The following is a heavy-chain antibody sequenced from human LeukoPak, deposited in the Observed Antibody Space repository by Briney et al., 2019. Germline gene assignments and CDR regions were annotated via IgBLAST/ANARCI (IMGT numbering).Heavy chain of an antibody. CDR2: IYYSGST. V-gene: IGHV4-39*07. J-gene: IGHJ4*02. CDR3: ARVRTPGIAAAGTNFDY. Sequence: SETLSLTCTVSGGSTSSSSYYWGWIRQPPGKGLEWIGSIYYSGSTYYNPSLKSRVTISVDTSKNQFSLKLSSVTAADTAVYYCARVRTPGIAAAGTNFDYWGQGTLVTVSS. CDR1: GGSTSSSSYY. D-gene: IGHD6-13*01.